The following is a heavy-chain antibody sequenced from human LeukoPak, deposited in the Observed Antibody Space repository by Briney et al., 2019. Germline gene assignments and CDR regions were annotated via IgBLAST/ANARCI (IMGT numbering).Heavy chain of an antibody. V-gene: IGHV4-34*01. CDR3: ARGLSAWSLHEYLQH. J-gene: IGHJ1*01. CDR1: GGSFSGYY. CDR2: INHSGST. D-gene: IGHD3-16*02. Sequence: PSETLSLTCAVYGGSFSGYYWSWIRQPPGKGLEWIGEINHSGSTNYNPSLKSRVTISVDTSKNQFSLKLSSVTAADTAVYYCARGLSAWSLHEYLQHWGQGTLVTVSS.